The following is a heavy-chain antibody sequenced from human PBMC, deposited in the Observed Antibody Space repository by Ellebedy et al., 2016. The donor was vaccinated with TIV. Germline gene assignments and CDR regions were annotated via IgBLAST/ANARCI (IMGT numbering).Heavy chain of an antibody. CDR3: ARWIVVAGGFDY. Sequence: MPSETLSLTCAVYGGSFSDYYWTWIRQPPGKGLEWIGDINHSGSTNYNPSFKSRVSISVDTSKNQFSLKLISVTAADTAVYYCARWIVVAGGFDYWGQGTLVTVSS. V-gene: IGHV4-34*01. CDR2: INHSGST. J-gene: IGHJ4*02. D-gene: IGHD6-19*01. CDR1: GGSFSDYY.